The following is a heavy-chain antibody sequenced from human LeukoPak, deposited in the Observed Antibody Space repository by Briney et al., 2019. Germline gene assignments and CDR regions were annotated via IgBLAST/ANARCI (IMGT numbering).Heavy chain of an antibody. V-gene: IGHV4-34*01. J-gene: IGHJ6*02. CDR1: GGSFSGYY. Sequence: SETLSLTCAVYGGSFSGYYWSWIRQPPGKGLEWIGEINHSGSTNYNPSIKSRVTISVDTSKNQFSLKLSSVTAADTAVYYCARGAGYYYYGMDVWGQGTTVTVSS. CDR3: ARGAGYYYYGMDV. CDR2: INHSGST. D-gene: IGHD2-15*01.